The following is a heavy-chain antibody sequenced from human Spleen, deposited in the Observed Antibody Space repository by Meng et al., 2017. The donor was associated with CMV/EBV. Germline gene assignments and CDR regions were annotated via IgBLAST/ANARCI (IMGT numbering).Heavy chain of an antibody. V-gene: IGHV1-69*05. CDR3: AREVLGGFCQAFDI. D-gene: IGHD3-3*01. CDR1: GGTFSSYA. J-gene: IGHJ3*02. Sequence: SVKVSCKASGGTFSSYAISWVRQAPGQGLEWMGGIIPIFGTANYAQKFQGRVTITTDESTSTAYMELSSLRSEDTAVYYCAREVLGGFCQAFDIWGQGTMVTVSS. CDR2: IIPIFGTA.